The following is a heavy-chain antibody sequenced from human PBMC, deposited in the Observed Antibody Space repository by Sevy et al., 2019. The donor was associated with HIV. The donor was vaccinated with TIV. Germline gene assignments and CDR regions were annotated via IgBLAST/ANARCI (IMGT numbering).Heavy chain of an antibody. Sequence: SETLSLTCTVSGDSIISSRWWSWFRQSPGKGLEWIGDMYHRGTTNYSPSLKNRVIMSVDKSKNQFSLKLTSVTAADTAVYYCAAAAGTDILGYYFDSWGLGIPVTVSS. J-gene: IGHJ4*02. D-gene: IGHD6-25*01. CDR1: GDSIISSRW. V-gene: IGHV4-4*02. CDR2: MYHRGTT. CDR3: AAAAGTDILGYYFDS.